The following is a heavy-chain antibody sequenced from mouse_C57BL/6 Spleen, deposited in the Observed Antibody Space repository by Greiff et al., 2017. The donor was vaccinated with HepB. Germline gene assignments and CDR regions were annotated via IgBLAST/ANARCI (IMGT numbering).Heavy chain of an antibody. Sequence: QVHVKQPGTELVKPGASVKLSCKASGYTFTSYWMHWVKQRPGQGLEWIGNINPSNGGTNYNEKFKSKATLTVDKSSSTAYMQLSSLTSEDSAVYYCARYYGNYVSWYFDVWGTGTTVTVSS. CDR3: ARYYGNYVSWYFDV. V-gene: IGHV1-53*01. D-gene: IGHD2-1*01. CDR2: INPSNGGT. J-gene: IGHJ1*03. CDR1: GYTFTSYW.